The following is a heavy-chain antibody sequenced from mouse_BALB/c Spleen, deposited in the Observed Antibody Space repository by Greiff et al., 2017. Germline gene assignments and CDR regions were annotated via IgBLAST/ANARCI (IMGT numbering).Heavy chain of an antibody. CDR2: ISSGSSTI. J-gene: IGHJ2*01. Sequence: EVQLVESGGGLVQPGGSRKLSCAASGFTFSSFGMHWVRQAPEKGLEWVAYISSGSSTIYYADTVKGRFTISRDNPKNTLFLQMTSLRSEDTARYYCARVGYGDRDYWGQGTTLTVSS. CDR1: GFTFSSFG. CDR3: ARVGYGDRDY. V-gene: IGHV5-17*02. D-gene: IGHD2-13*01.